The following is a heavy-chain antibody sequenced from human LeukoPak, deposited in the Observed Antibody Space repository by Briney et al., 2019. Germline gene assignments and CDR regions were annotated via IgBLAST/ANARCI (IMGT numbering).Heavy chain of an antibody. CDR3: ARVYVVVTAIDY. CDR2: ISGSGGST. Sequence: GGSLRLSCAASGFTFSSYAMSWVRQAPGKGLEWVSAISGSGGSTYYADSVKGRFTISRDNSKNTLYLQMNSLRAEDTAVYYCARVYVVVTAIDYWGQGTLVTVSS. J-gene: IGHJ4*02. CDR1: GFTFSSYA. V-gene: IGHV3-23*01. D-gene: IGHD2-21*02.